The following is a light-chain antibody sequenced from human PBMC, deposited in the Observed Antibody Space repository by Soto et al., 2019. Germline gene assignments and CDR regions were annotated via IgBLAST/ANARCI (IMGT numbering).Light chain of an antibody. J-gene: IGKJ4*01. CDR1: QSVLYRSNNKTY. CDR3: QQYYMSPPHT. CDR2: WAS. V-gene: IGKV4-1*01. Sequence: DIVMTQSPDSLAVSLGERATINCKSSQSVLYRSNNKTYLAWYQQKPGQPPKLLIYWASTRQSGVPDRFSGCRSGTDFTLTISSLQAQDVAVYYCQQYYMSPPHTFGGGTMVEIK.